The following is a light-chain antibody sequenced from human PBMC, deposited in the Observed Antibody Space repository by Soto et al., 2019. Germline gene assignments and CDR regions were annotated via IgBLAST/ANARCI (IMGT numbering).Light chain of an antibody. V-gene: IGLV1-47*01. CDR3: AAWDDNLSAYV. CDR1: RSNIGDNY. J-gene: IGLJ1*01. Sequence: QAVVTQPPSASGTPGQRVTISCSGSRSNIGDNYVFWYHQVPGTAPKLLIYRNDQRPSGVPDRFSGSKSGTSASLAISGLRAEGEADYYCAAWDDNLSAYVFGSGTKVTVL. CDR2: RND.